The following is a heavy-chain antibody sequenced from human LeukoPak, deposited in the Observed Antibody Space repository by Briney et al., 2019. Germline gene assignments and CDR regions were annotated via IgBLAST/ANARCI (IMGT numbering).Heavy chain of an antibody. V-gene: IGHV3-7*01. CDR3: AELGITMIGGV. D-gene: IGHD3-10*02. J-gene: IGHJ6*04. Sequence: HPGGSLRLSCAASEFSFSYYWMSWVRQAPGKGLEWVANIKKDGSEKYYVDSVKGRFTISRDNAKNSLFLQMNSLRAEDTAVYYCAELGITMIGGVWGKGTTVTISS. CDR2: IKKDGSEK. CDR1: EFSFSYYW.